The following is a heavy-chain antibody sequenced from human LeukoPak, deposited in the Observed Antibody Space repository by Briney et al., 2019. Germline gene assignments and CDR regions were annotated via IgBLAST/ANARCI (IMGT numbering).Heavy chain of an antibody. J-gene: IGHJ4*02. V-gene: IGHV3-53*01. CDR1: GLNVKNNY. D-gene: IGHD3-9*01. CDR2: IYSGGNT. CDR3: AREFDYGTLPGPG. Sequence: GALRLSCVTSGLNVKNNYMFWVRQSPVKGLEWVSIIYSGGNTFYADSVKGRFTISRDNSKNTLYLQMTSLKAEDTGVYYCAREFDYGTLPGPGWGPGTLVIVSS.